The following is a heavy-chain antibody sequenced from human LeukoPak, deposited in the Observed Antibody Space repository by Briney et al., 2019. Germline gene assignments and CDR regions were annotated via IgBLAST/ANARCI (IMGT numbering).Heavy chain of an antibody. CDR2: ISGSGGST. Sequence: GGSLRLSCAASGFTFSSYAMSWVRQAPGKGLEWVSAISGSGGSTYYADSVKGRFTISRDNSKNTLYLQMNSLRVEDTAVYYCATLPYYYDSSGSYYFDYWGQGTLVTVSS. D-gene: IGHD3-22*01. CDR3: ATLPYYYDSSGSYYFDY. V-gene: IGHV3-23*01. J-gene: IGHJ4*02. CDR1: GFTFSSYA.